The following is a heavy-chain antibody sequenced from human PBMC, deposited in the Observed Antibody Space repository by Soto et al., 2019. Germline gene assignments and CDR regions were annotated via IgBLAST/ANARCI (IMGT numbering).Heavy chain of an antibody. CDR1: GGSFSGYY. V-gene: IGHV4-34*01. CDR3: ARVSGSYYYGMDV. D-gene: IGHD1-26*01. CDR2: INHSGST. J-gene: IGHJ6*02. Sequence: PSETLSLTCAVYGGSFSGYYWSWSRQPPGKGLEWIGEINHSGSTNYNPSLKSRVTISVDTSKNQFSLKLSSVTAADTAVYYCARVSGSYYYGMDVWGQGTTVTVSS.